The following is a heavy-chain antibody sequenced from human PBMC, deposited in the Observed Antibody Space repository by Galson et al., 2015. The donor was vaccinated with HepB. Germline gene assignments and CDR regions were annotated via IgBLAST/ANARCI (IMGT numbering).Heavy chain of an antibody. CDR2: ISSNGGST. CDR3: VKDYLDPRVIVVVPRGPGDY. D-gene: IGHD2-15*01. J-gene: IGHJ4*02. Sequence: SLRLSCAASGFTFSSYAMHWVRQAPGKGLEYVSAISSNGGSTYYADSVKGRFTISRDNSKNTLYLQMSSLRAEDTAVYYCVKDYLDPRVIVVVPRGPGDYWGQGTLVTVSS. CDR1: GFTFSSYA. V-gene: IGHV3-64D*06.